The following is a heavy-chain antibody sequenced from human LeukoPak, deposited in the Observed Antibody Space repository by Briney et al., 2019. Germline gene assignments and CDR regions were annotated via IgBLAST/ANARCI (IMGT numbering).Heavy chain of an antibody. CDR3: AREGPHCSSTSCYSQ. Sequence: PGGSLRLSCAASGFTFSNYWMSWVRQAPGKGLEWVANKKEDGSEKYYVDSVKGRFTISRDNAKNSLYLQMNSLRSEDTAVYYCAREGPHCSSTSCYSQWGQGTLVTVSS. D-gene: IGHD2-2*02. V-gene: IGHV3-7*03. CDR1: GFTFSNYW. J-gene: IGHJ4*02. CDR2: KKEDGSEK.